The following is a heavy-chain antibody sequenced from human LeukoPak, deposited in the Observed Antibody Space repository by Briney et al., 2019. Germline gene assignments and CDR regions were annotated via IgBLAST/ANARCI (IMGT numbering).Heavy chain of an antibody. CDR1: GYTFTSYG. J-gene: IGHJ4*02. Sequence: GASVKVSCKASGYTFTSYGISWVRQAPGQGLEWMGWINPNSGGTNYAQKFQGRVTMTRDTSISTAYMELSRLRSDDTAVYYCARVYRNRPADYWGQGTLVTVSS. CDR2: INPNSGGT. D-gene: IGHD2/OR15-2a*01. CDR3: ARVYRNRPADY. V-gene: IGHV1-2*02.